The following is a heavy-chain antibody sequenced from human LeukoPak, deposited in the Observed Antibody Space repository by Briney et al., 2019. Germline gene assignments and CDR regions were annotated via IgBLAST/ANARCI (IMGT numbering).Heavy chain of an antibody. D-gene: IGHD4-11*01. CDR2: ISANGGST. Sequence: GGSLRLSCAASGFTVSSNYMGWVRQAPGKGVEYLSAISANGGSTYYANSVKGRFTISRDNSKNMLYFQMDSLIPEDMGVYYCARRVADTDYLGMDVWGQGTTVTVS. V-gene: IGHV3-64*01. CDR1: GFTVSSNY. CDR3: ARRVADTDYLGMDV. J-gene: IGHJ6*02.